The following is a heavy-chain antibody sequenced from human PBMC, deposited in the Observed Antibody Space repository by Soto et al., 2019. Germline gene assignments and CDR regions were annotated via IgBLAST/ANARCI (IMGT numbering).Heavy chain of an antibody. CDR1: GGSTTSYY. Sequence: QVQLQESGPGLVKPAETLSLTCTVSGGSTTSYYWSWIRQSAEKGLEWIGRIYHTGDINYNPSLQSRGTMSVDTSKNQVSLKLTSVTAADAAVYYCARDMRVFGGIDVWGQGTTVIVSS. V-gene: IGHV4-4*07. CDR2: IYHTGDI. CDR3: ARDMRVFGGIDV. J-gene: IGHJ6*02. D-gene: IGHD3-3*01.